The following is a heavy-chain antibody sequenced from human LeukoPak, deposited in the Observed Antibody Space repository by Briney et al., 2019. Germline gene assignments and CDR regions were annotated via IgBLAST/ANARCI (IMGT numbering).Heavy chain of an antibody. Sequence: SETLSLTCTVSGGSISSSSYYWGWVRQPPGKGLEWFVSIYYTANTYYNSSLKSRVTISVDTSKNQFSLKLSSVTAADSAVYYCARRDHYGSSGYFDYWGQGTLVTVSS. CDR3: ARRDHYGSSGYFDY. J-gene: IGHJ4*02. D-gene: IGHD3-22*01. CDR1: GGSISSSSYY. CDR2: IYYTANT. V-gene: IGHV4-39*01.